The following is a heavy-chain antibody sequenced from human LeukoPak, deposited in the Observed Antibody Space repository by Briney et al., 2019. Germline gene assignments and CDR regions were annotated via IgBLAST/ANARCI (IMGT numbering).Heavy chain of an antibody. CDR3: ARHSSGYYYGSGINWFDP. V-gene: IGHV4-39*01. Sequence: SSYGMSRVRQAPGKGLEWIGSIYYSGSTYYNPSLKSRVTISVDTSKNQFSLKLSSVTAADTAVYYCARHSSGYYYGSGINWFDPGGQGTLVTVSS. J-gene: IGHJ5*02. CDR1: SSYG. CDR2: IYYSGST. D-gene: IGHD3-10*01.